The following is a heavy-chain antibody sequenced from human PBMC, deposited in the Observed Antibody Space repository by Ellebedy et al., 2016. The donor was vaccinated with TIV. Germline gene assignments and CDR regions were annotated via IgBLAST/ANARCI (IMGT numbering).Heavy chain of an antibody. Sequence: SETLSLXXAVYGGTFSGFYWSWIRQPPGKGLEWIGEVNHSGSTNYNPSLDSRVTISLDASKNEFSLKLRSVTAADTAVYYCAREDIAADYWGQGTLVTVSS. CDR3: AREDIAADY. V-gene: IGHV4-34*01. CDR2: VNHSGST. D-gene: IGHD2-15*01. J-gene: IGHJ4*02. CDR1: GGTFSGFY.